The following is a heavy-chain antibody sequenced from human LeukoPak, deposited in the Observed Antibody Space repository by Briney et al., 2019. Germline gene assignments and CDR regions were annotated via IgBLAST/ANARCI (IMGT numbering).Heavy chain of an antibody. D-gene: IGHD5-24*01. J-gene: IGHJ4*02. CDR3: AKSGYNRFDY. Sequence: ETLSLTCTVSGGSVSDYYWSWIRQSPGKGLEWVSSISGSGSGGSTYYADSVKGRFTISRDNSKNTLYLQMNSLRAEDTAVYYCAKSGYNRFDYWGQGTLVTVSS. CDR1: GGSVSDYY. CDR2: ISGSGSGGST. V-gene: IGHV3-23*01.